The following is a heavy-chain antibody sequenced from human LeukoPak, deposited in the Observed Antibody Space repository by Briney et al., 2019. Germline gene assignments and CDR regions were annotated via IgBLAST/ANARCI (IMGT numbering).Heavy chain of an antibody. CDR2: ISWNRGSI. Sequence: SLRLSCAASGFTFDDYAMHWVRQAPGKGLEWVSGISWNRGSIGYADSVKGRFTISRDNDKNSLYLQMNSLRAEDTALYYCAKDRRGGSHYYGMDVWGQGTTVTVS. D-gene: IGHD3-10*01. V-gene: IGHV3-9*01. CDR3: AKDRRGGSHYYGMDV. J-gene: IGHJ6*02. CDR1: GFTFDDYA.